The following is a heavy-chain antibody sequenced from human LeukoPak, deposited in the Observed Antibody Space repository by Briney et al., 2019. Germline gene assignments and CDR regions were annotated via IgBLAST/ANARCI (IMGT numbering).Heavy chain of an antibody. CDR3: ARGPQDGYNLDY. D-gene: IGHD5-24*01. CDR2: ISAYNGNT. V-gene: IGHV1-18*01. J-gene: IGHJ4*02. CDR1: GYTFTSYG. Sequence: ASVKVSCKASGYTFTSYGISWVRQAPGQGLEWMGWISAYNGNTSYAQKLQGRVTMTRNTSISTAYMELSSLRSEDTAVYYCARGPQDGYNLDYWGQGTLVTVSS.